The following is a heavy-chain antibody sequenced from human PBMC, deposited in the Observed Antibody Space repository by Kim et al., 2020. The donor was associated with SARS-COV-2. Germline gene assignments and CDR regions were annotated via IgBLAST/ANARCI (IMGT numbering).Heavy chain of an antibody. CDR1: GGSVSSSAYT. Sequence: SETLSLTCAVSGGSVSSSAYTWNWIRQPPGKGLEWIGSIYFNGNTFFNPSLKSRVTLSIDNPSSGFSLTLTSVTAADTAVYYCARLSGSYNDRYFDYWGQGILVTVSS. CDR3: ARLSGSYNDRYFDY. J-gene: IGHJ4*02. V-gene: IGHV4-30-2*01. CDR2: IYFNGNT. D-gene: IGHD3-22*01.